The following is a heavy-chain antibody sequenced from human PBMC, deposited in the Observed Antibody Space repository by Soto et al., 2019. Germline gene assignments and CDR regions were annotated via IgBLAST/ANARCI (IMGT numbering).Heavy chain of an antibody. J-gene: IGHJ4*02. CDR3: ARSSYYDMGDY. CDR1: GFTFSSYG. Sequence: ESGGGVVQPGRSLRLSCAASGFTFSSYGMHWVRQAPGKGLEWVAVIWYDGSNKYYADSVKGRFTISRDNSKNTLYLQMNSLRAEDTAVYYCARSSYYDMGDYWGQGTLVTVSS. V-gene: IGHV3-33*01. D-gene: IGHD3-9*01. CDR2: IWYDGSNK.